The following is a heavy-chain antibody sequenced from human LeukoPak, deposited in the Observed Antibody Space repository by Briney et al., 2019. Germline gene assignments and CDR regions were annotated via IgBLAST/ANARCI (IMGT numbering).Heavy chain of an antibody. D-gene: IGHD5-12*01. CDR3: AREGRGYSYGREDY. CDR1: GFTFSDYY. J-gene: IGHJ4*02. Sequence: GSLRLSCAASGFTFSDYYMSWIRPAPGKGLEWISYISSSGSTIYYADSVKGRFTISRDNAKNSLSLQMNSLRADDTAVYYCAREGRGYSYGREDYWGQGTLVTVSS. CDR2: ISSSGSTI. V-gene: IGHV3-11*04.